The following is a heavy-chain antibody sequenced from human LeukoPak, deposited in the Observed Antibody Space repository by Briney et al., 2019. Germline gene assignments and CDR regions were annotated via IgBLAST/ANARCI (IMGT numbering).Heavy chain of an antibody. D-gene: IGHD2-2*01. V-gene: IGHV3-21*06. J-gene: IGHJ4*02. CDR1: GFTFSSYN. CDR3: ARAGVCTTTSCDGGIDY. Sequence: KPGGSLRLSCAASGFTFSSYNMKWVRQAPGKGLEWVSFISTTSNYIYYADSVKGRFTFSRDNAKNSLYLQMNSLRGEDAALYYCARAGVCTTTSCDGGIDYWGQGTLVTVSS. CDR2: ISTTSNYI.